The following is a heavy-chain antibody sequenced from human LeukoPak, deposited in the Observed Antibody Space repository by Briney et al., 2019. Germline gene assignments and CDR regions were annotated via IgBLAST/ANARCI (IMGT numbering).Heavy chain of an antibody. CDR1: GFTFSSYS. V-gene: IGHV3-48*01. CDR3: ARDYNYGSGSYYGEVEWSFFDY. Sequence: PGGSLRLSCAASGFTFSSYSMNWVRQAPGKGLEWVSYISSSSSTIYYADSVKGRFTISRDNAKNSLYLQMNSLRAEDTAVYYCARDYNYGSGSYYGEVEWSFFDYWGQGTLVTVSS. CDR2: ISSSSSTI. D-gene: IGHD3-10*01. J-gene: IGHJ4*02.